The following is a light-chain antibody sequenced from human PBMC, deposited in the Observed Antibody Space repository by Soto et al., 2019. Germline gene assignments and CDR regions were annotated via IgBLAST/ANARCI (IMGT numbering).Light chain of an antibody. V-gene: IGKV2-30*02. CDR3: MQGTHWPLT. Sequence: DIVMTQSPLSLPVTPGEPASISCRSSQSFLHSNGYNYLDWYLQRPGQSPRRLIYEVSKRHSGVPDRFSGSGSGTDFTLKISRVETEDVGVYYCMQGTHWPLTFGGGTKV. J-gene: IGKJ4*01. CDR1: QSFLHSNGYNY. CDR2: EVS.